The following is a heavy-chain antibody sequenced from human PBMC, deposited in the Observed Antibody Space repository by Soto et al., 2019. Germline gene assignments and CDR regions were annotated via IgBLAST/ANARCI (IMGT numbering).Heavy chain of an antibody. V-gene: IGHV3-23*01. CDR3: AKAASITIFGVVIS. Sequence: PXXPMRHCYAASGFTFVSFAMHWVPQAPGKGLEWVSAISGSGGSTYYADSVKGRFTISRDNSKNTLYLQMNSLRHEDTAVYYCAKAASITIFGVVISWGQGTLVTVSS. CDR1: GFTFVSFA. CDR2: ISGSGGST. J-gene: IGHJ5*02. D-gene: IGHD3-3*01.